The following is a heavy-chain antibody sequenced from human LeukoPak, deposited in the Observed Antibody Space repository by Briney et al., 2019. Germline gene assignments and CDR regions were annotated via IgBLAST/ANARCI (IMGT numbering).Heavy chain of an antibody. CDR2: IRVSGGTT. J-gene: IGHJ4*02. D-gene: IGHD2-2*01. Sequence: GGSLRLSCAASGVTFSSFAMSWVRQAPAKGLEWVSGIRVSGGTTYYADSVKGRFTISRDNSKKTMYLQMNSLRAEDTALYYCAPGTCSSTSCYAAEAYWGQGTLVTVSS. CDR1: GVTFSSFA. V-gene: IGHV3-23*01. CDR3: APGTCSSTSCYAAEAY.